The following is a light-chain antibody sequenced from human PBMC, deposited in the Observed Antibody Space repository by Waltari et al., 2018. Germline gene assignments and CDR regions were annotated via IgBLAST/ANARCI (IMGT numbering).Light chain of an antibody. J-gene: IGKJ1*01. CDR1: QSLLYNSNDKNY. V-gene: IGKV4-1*01. Sequence: DIVMTQSPDSLAVSLGERATINCKSSQSLLYNSNDKNYLAWYQQKPGQPPKLLIYWASTRHSGVPDRFSGSGSATDFTLTISSLQAEDVAVYYCQQYYSGRTFGQGTKVEIK. CDR2: WAS. CDR3: QQYYSGRT.